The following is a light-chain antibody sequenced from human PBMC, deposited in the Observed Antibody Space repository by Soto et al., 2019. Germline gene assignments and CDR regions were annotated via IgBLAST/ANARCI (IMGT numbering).Light chain of an antibody. CDR1: QTVSSNY. Sequence: EIILTQSPDTLSLSPGERATLSCRASQTVSSNYLAWCQQRPGQAPRLLIYDASNRATGIPARFSGSGSGTDFTLTISSLEPEDFAVYYCQQRSNWLLGPGTKVDIK. J-gene: IGKJ3*01. CDR3: QQRSNWL. CDR2: DAS. V-gene: IGKV3D-20*02.